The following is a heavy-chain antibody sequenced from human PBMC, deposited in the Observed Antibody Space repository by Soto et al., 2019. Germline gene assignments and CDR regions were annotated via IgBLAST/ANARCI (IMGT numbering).Heavy chain of an antibody. CDR1: GGSISRCGDY. J-gene: IGHJ6*03. Sequence: SETLSLTCTVSGGSISRCGDYWGWIPQPPGEGLEWIGCIYYSGSTYYNPSLKSRVTISVDTSKNQFSLKLSSVTAADTAVYYCASLGRIFGVVTPGSYYMDVWGRGTTVTVSS. D-gene: IGHD3-3*01. CDR3: ASLGRIFGVVTPGSYYMDV. CDR2: IYYSGST. V-gene: IGHV4-39*07.